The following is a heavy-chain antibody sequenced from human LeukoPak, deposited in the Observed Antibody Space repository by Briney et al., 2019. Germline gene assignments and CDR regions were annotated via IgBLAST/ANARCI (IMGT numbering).Heavy chain of an antibody. V-gene: IGHV3-9*01. D-gene: IGHD3-22*01. Sequence: PGRSLRLSCAASGFTFDDYAMHWVRQAPGKGLEWVSGISWNSGSIGYADSVKGRFTISRDNAKNSLYLQMNSLRAEDTALYYCAKVKRSYYYDSSGYYAYYFDYWGQGTLVTVSS. CDR1: GFTFDDYA. J-gene: IGHJ4*02. CDR3: AKVKRSYYYDSSGYYAYYFDY. CDR2: ISWNSGSI.